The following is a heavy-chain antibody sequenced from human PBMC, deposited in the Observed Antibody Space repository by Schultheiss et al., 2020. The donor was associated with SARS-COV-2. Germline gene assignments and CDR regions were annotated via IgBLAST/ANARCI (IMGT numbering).Heavy chain of an antibody. D-gene: IGHD3-10*01. Sequence: ESLKISCAVYGGSFSGYYWTWIRQPPGKGLEWIGEINHSGSTSYNPSLKSRVTISVDMSKNQFSLKLSSVTAADTAVYYCARGWGYYGSGSYYHYWGQGILVTVSS. V-gene: IGHV4-34*01. CDR1: GGSFSGYY. CDR2: INHSGST. J-gene: IGHJ4*02. CDR3: ARGWGYYGSGSYYHY.